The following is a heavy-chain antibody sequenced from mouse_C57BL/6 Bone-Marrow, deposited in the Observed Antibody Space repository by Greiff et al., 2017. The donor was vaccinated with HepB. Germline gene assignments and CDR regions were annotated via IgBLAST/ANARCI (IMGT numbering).Heavy chain of an antibody. V-gene: IGHV5-2*01. J-gene: IGHJ4*01. Sequence: EVKLVESGGGLVQPGESLKLSCESNEYEFPSHDMSWVRKTPEKRLELVAAINSDGGSTYYPDTMERRFIISRDNTKKTLYLQMSSLRSEDTALYYCARLDSPYSNYEGGAMDYWGQGTSVTVSS. D-gene: IGHD2-5*01. CDR1: EYEFPSHD. CDR3: ARLDSPYSNYEGGAMDY. CDR2: INSDGGST.